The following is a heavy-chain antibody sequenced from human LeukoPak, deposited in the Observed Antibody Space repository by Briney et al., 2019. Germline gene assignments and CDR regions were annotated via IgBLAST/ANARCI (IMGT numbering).Heavy chain of an antibody. J-gene: IGHJ4*02. CDR2: ISSSSSTI. V-gene: IGHV3-48*04. D-gene: IGHD3-22*01. CDR1: GFTFSSYS. CDR3: ARDLGNYYDSSGFVY. Sequence: GGSLRLSCAASGFTFSSYSMNWVRQAPGKGLEWVSYISSSSSTIYYADSVKGRFTISRDNAKNSLYLQMNSLRAEDTAVYYCARDLGNYYDSSGFVYWGQGTLVTVSS.